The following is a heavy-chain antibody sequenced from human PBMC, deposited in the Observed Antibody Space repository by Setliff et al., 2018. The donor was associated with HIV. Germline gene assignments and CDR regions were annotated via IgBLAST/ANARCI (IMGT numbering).Heavy chain of an antibody. Sequence: SVKVSCKASGGTFSSYAISWVRPAPGQGLAWMGGIIPLFGTAHYEQRFQGRVTITADHSTSTAYMELYRLKSADTAVYFCARAPAHEHATGWYSSSNRFDPWGQGTLVTVSS. CDR3: ARAPAHEHATGWYSSSNRFDP. CDR1: GGTFSSYA. D-gene: IGHD1-26*01. CDR2: IIPLFGTA. J-gene: IGHJ5*02. V-gene: IGHV1-69*13.